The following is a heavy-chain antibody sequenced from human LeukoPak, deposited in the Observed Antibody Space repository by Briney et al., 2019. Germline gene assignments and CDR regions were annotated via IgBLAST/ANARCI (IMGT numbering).Heavy chain of an antibody. CDR2: INHSGAT. D-gene: IGHD1-26*01. CDR1: GGSFSGYY. J-gene: IGHJ4*02. V-gene: IGHV4-34*01. Sequence: SETLSLTCVVYGGSFSGYYWSWIRQPPGKGLEWIGEINHSGATNYNPSLKSRVTMSVDTSKNQFSLKLTSLTAADTAVYYCARAIVAAHWGQGTLVTVSS. CDR3: ARAIVAAH.